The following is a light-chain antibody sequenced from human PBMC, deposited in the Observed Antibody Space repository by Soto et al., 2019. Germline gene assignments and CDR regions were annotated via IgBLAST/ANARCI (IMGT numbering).Light chain of an antibody. V-gene: IGLV2-18*01. CDR3: SLYTSSSTVVL. CDR2: EVS. J-gene: IGLJ2*01. CDR1: GSDVGNYYR. Sequence: QSVLTQPPSVSGSPGQSVTISCTGSGSDVGNYYRVSWYQQPPGTAPKLIIYEVSNRPSGVPDRFSGAKSGNTASLTISGLQAEDEGDYYCSLYTSSSTVVLFGGGTKLTVL.